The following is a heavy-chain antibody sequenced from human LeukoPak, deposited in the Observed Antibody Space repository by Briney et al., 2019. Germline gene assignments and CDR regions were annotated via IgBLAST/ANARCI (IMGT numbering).Heavy chain of an antibody. V-gene: IGHV1-69*13. CDR1: GGTFSSYA. J-gene: IGHJ6*03. Sequence: SVKVSCKASGGTFSSYAISWVRQAPGQRLEWMGGIIPIFGTANYAQKFQGRVTITADESTSTAYMELSSLRSEDTAVYYCARDLAARLYYYYYYYMDVWGKGTTVTVSS. CDR2: IIPIFGTA. D-gene: IGHD6-6*01. CDR3: ARDLAARLYYYYYYYMDV.